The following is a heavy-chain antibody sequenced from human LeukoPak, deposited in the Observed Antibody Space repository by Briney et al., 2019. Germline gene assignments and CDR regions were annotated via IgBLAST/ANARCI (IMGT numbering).Heavy chain of an antibody. CDR3: ARGRRRQWLVWASAFDP. D-gene: IGHD6-19*01. CDR1: GGSISSSNW. J-gene: IGHJ5*02. CDR2: IYHSGST. Sequence: PSGTLSLTCAVSGGSISSSNWWSWVRQPPGKGLEWIGEIYHSGSTNYNPSLKSRVTISVDKSKNQFSLKLSSVTAADTAVYYCARGRRRQWLVWASAFDPWGQGTLVTVSS. V-gene: IGHV4-4*02.